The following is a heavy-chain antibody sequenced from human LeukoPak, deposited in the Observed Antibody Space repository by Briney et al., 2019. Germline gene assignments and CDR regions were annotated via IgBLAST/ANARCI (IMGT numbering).Heavy chain of an antibody. Sequence: ASVKVSCKASGYTFTNYGMCWVRQAPGQGLEWMGWIGTSSGSTNYALKLQGRVTMTTDTSTSTAYMELRSLRSDDTAVYYCARDINDDSSGYYYPLDAFDIWGQGTMVTVSS. D-gene: IGHD3-22*01. CDR2: IGTSSGST. CDR1: GYTFTNYG. V-gene: IGHV1-18*01. CDR3: ARDINDDSSGYYYPLDAFDI. J-gene: IGHJ3*02.